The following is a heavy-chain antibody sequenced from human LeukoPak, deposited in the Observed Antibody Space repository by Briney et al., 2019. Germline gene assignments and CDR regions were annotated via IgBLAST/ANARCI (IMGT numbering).Heavy chain of an antibody. J-gene: IGHJ2*01. CDR3: ARRSSADWYFDL. Sequence: GGSLRLSCAASGFTFSNYWMIWVRQAPGKGLEWVGNIKQDGSVNRYADSVRGRFTISRDNAQTSLYLQMNSLRAEDTAVCYCARRSSADWYFDLWGRGTLVTVSS. CDR2: IKQDGSVN. CDR1: GFTFSNYW. V-gene: IGHV3-7*02. D-gene: IGHD2-2*01.